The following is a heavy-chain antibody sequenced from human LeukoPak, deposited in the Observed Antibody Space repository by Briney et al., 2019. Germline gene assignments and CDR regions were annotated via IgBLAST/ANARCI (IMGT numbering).Heavy chain of an antibody. CDR3: AKGASRFDDFDY. Sequence: GGSLRLSCSASGFTFNSFGMHWVRQAPGKGLEWVAFIRYDGSNKYYADSVKGRFTISRDNSKNTLYLQMNSLRAEDTAVYYCAKGASRFDDFDYWGQGTLVTVSS. CDR2: IRYDGSNK. J-gene: IGHJ4*02. CDR1: GFTFNSFG. V-gene: IGHV3-30*02. D-gene: IGHD3-10*01.